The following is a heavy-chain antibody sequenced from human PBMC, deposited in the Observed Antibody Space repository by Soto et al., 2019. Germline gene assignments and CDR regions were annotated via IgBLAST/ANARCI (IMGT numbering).Heavy chain of an antibody. CDR2: IYWDDDK. V-gene: IGHV2-5*02. CDR3: AHRRIGVSQWNYGDFDY. CDR1: GFSLSTSGVG. D-gene: IGHD1-7*01. Sequence: SGPTLVNPTQTLTLTCTFSGFSLSTSGVGVGWIRQPPGKALEWLVFIYWDDDKRYSPSLRSRLAITKDTSKNQVDLTMTNVDPMDTATYFCAHRRIGVSQWNYGDFDYWGQGTLVTVSS. J-gene: IGHJ4*02.